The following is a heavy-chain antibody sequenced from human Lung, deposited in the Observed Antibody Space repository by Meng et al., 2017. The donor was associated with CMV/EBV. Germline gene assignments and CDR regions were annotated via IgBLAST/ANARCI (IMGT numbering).Heavy chain of an antibody. J-gene: IGHJ5*02. D-gene: IGHD6-13*01. Sequence: VNGESFSGYYWSWIRQPPGKELEWIGKINHSGSTSYNPSLKSRVTISVDTSKNQFSLKLSSVTAADTAVYYCARRSNSWSDENWFDPWGQGTLVTVSS. V-gene: IGHV4-34*01. CDR2: INHSGST. CDR1: GESFSGYY. CDR3: ARRSNSWSDENWFDP.